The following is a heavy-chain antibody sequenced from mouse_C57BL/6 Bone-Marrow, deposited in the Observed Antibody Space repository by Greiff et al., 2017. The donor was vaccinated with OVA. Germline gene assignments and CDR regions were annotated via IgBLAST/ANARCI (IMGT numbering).Heavy chain of an antibody. J-gene: IGHJ2*01. D-gene: IGHD4-1*02. CDR2: IDPSDSYT. CDR1: GYTFTSYW. CDR3: ARSPTGAYFDY. Sequence: VQLQQPGAELVMPGASVKLSCTASGYTFTSYWMHWVQQRPGQGLEWIGEIDPSDSYTNYNQKFKGKSTLTVDKSSSTAYMQLSSLTSEDSAVYYGARSPTGAYFDYWGQGTTLTVSS. V-gene: IGHV1-69*01.